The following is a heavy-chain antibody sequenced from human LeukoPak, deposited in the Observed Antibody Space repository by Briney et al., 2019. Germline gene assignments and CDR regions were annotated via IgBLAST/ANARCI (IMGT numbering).Heavy chain of an antibody. Sequence: PGGSLRLSCAASGFTFSSYAMSWVRQAPGKGLEWVSAISGSGGSTYYADSVKGRFTISRDNSKNTLYLQMNSLRAEDTAVYYCAKAGGIVVPAAIPRGDAFDIWGQGTMVTVSS. D-gene: IGHD2-2*02. V-gene: IGHV3-23*01. CDR2: ISGSGGST. CDR1: GFTFSSYA. J-gene: IGHJ3*02. CDR3: AKAGGIVVPAAIPRGDAFDI.